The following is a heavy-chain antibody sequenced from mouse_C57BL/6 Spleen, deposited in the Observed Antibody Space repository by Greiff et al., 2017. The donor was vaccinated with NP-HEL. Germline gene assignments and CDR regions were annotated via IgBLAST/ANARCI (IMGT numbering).Heavy chain of an antibody. CDR1: GFTFSNYW. D-gene: IGHD1-1*01. J-gene: IGHJ1*03. CDR2: IRLKSDNYAT. CDR3: TPHYYGSRRDWYFDV. V-gene: IGHV6-3*01. Sequence: EVKVEESGGGLVQPGGSMKLSCVASGFTFSNYWMNWVRQSPEKGLEWVAQIRLKSDNYATHYAESVKGRFTISRDDSKSSVYLQMNNLRAEDTGIYYCTPHYYGSRRDWYFDVWGTGTTVTVSS.